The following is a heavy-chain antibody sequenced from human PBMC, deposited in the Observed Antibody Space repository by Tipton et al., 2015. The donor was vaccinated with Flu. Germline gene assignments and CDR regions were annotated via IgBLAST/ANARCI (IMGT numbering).Heavy chain of an antibody. CDR2: IYHSGST. Sequence: TLSLTCTVSGYSISSGYYWGWIRQPPGKGLEWIGSIYHSGSTYYNPSLKSRVTISVDTSKNQFSLKLSSVTAADTAVYYCARGYCSGGSCSYWYFDLWGRGTLVTVSS. CDR1: GYSISSGYY. V-gene: IGHV4-38-2*02. D-gene: IGHD2-15*01. CDR3: ARGYCSGGSCSYWYFDL. J-gene: IGHJ2*01.